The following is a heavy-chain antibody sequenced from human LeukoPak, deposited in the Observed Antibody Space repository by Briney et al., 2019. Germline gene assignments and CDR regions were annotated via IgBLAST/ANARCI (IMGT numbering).Heavy chain of an antibody. Sequence: PSETLSLTCTVSGGSISSYYWSWIRQPPGEGLEWIGYIYYSGSTNYNPSLKSRVTISVDTSKNQFSLKLSSVTAADTAVYYCARESGYGLHYWGQGTLVTVSS. CDR2: IYYSGST. J-gene: IGHJ4*02. CDR1: GGSISSYY. V-gene: IGHV4-59*01. D-gene: IGHD2-15*01. CDR3: ARESGYGLHY.